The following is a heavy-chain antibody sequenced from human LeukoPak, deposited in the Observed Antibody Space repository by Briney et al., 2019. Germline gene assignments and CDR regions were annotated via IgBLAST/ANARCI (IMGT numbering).Heavy chain of an antibody. CDR1: GCTFSTYA. Sequence: GGSLRLSCAASGCTFSTYAMHWVRQAPGKGLEWVVAITSDGSKKYYADSVKGRITISRDNSKSSLYLQMNSLTPEDTAVYYCARTALRYYGSGSFSLDVFDIWGQGTMVTVSS. V-gene: IGHV3-30-3*01. CDR2: ITSDGSKK. CDR3: ARTALRYYGSGSFSLDVFDI. J-gene: IGHJ3*02. D-gene: IGHD3-10*01.